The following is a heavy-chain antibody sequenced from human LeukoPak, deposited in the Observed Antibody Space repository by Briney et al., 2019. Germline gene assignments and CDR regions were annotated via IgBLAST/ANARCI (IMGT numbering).Heavy chain of an antibody. Sequence: PSETLSLTCTVSGGSLSTYYWSWLRQPPGKGLEWIGYIHYSGSTNYNPSLKSRVTISGDTSKNHFSLNLTSLTTADTAVYYCARGPGYVLYYFDSWGHGTVVTVSS. V-gene: IGHV4-59*01. J-gene: IGHJ4*01. CDR1: GGSLSTYY. CDR3: ARGPGYVLYYFDS. D-gene: IGHD5-12*01. CDR2: IHYSGST.